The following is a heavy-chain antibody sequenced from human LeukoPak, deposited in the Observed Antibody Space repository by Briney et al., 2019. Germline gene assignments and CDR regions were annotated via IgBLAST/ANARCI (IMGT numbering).Heavy chain of an antibody. J-gene: IGHJ1*01. CDR3: AREGLYCSSTSCYKLPGRYFQH. V-gene: IGHV4-30-2*01. CDR1: GGSISSGGYY. Sequence: SETLSLTCTVSGGSISSGGYYWSWIRQPPGKGLEWIGYIYHSGSTYYNPSLKSRVTISVDRSKNQFSLKLSSVTAADTAVYYCAREGLYCSSTSCYKLPGRYFQHWGQGTLVTVSS. CDR2: IYHSGST. D-gene: IGHD2-2*02.